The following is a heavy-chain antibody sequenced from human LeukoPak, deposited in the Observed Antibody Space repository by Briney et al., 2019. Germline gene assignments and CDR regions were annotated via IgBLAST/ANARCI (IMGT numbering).Heavy chain of an antibody. Sequence: SETLSLTCTVSGGSISSGGYYWSWIGQHPGKGLEWIGYIYYSGSTYYNPSLKSRVTISVDTSKNQFSLKLSSVTAADTAVYYCAREGGGSTTSFDYWGQGTLVTVSS. CDR3: AREGGGSTTSFDY. CDR2: IYYSGST. J-gene: IGHJ4*02. D-gene: IGHD1-1*01. V-gene: IGHV4-31*03. CDR1: GGSISSGGYY.